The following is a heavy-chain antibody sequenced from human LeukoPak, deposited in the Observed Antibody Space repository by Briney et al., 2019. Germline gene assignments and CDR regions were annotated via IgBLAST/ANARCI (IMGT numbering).Heavy chain of an antibody. CDR2: ISAYNGNT. D-gene: IGHD1-26*01. CDR3: ARDRGGSYYDY. V-gene: IGHV1-18*01. J-gene: IGHJ4*02. CDR1: DYTFTNYG. Sequence: ASVTVSCKASDYTFTNYGISWARQAPGQGLEWMGWISAYNGNTNYAQTLQGRVTMTTDTSTSTVYMELSSLRSEDTAVYYCARDRGGSYYDYGGQGTLVTVSS.